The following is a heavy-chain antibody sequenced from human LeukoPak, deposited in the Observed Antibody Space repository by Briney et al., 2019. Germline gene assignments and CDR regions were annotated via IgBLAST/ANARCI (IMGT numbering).Heavy chain of an antibody. V-gene: IGHV4-39*01. CDR2: IYYSGST. CDR1: GGSISSSSYY. D-gene: IGHD3-10*01. CDR3: ARPYGSGANNWFDP. J-gene: IGHJ5*02. Sequence: SETLSLTCTVSGGSISSSSYYWGWIRQPPGKGLEWIVSIYYSGSTYYNPSLKSRVTISVDTSKNQFSLKLSSVSAADTAVYYCARPYGSGANNWFDPWGQGTLVTVSS.